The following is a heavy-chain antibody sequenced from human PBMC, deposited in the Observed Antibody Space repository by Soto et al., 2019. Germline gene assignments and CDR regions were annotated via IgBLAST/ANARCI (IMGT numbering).Heavy chain of an antibody. CDR1: GFTFSDYY. CDR3: ARSSGSYWWEFDY. V-gene: IGHV3-11*06. Sequence: HVHLVESGGGLVKPAGSLRLSCAASGFTFSDYYMSWIRQAPGKGLEWISYISSSGNYADYADSMKGRFSISRDNAKNSLYLQVHSLRAEDTAVYYCARSSGSYWWEFDYWGQGTLVTVSS. J-gene: IGHJ4*02. CDR2: ISSSGNYA. D-gene: IGHD3-10*01.